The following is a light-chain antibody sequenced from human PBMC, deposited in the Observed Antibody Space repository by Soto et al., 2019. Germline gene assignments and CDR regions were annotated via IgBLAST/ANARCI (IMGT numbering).Light chain of an antibody. Sequence: EIVMTQSPATLSVSQGERATLSCSASQSVSSNLAWYQQKPGQAPRLLIYGASTRATGIPARFSGSGSGTEFTLTISSLQSEDFPVYYCQQYNNWPPVTFGGGTKVDI. CDR1: QSVSSN. J-gene: IGKJ4*01. V-gene: IGKV3-15*01. CDR2: GAS. CDR3: QQYNNWPPVT.